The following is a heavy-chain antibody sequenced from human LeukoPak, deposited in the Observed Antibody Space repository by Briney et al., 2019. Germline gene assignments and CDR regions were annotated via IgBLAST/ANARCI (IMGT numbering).Heavy chain of an antibody. Sequence: SQTLSLTCTVSGGSISSGDYYWSWIRQPPGKGLQWIGYIYYSGSTYYNPSLKSRVTISVDTSKNQFSLKLSSVTAADTAAYYCASGRGYSSSSRRFDPWGQGTLVTVSS. CDR1: GGSISSGDYY. CDR3: ASGRGYSSSSRRFDP. CDR2: IYYSGST. V-gene: IGHV4-30-4*08. J-gene: IGHJ5*02. D-gene: IGHD6-6*01.